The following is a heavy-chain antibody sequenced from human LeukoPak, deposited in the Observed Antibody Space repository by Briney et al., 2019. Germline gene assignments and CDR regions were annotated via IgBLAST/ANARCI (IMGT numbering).Heavy chain of an antibody. Sequence: KPSETLSLTCAVYGGSFSGYYWSWIRQPPGKGLEWIGEINHSGSTNYNPSLKSRVTISVDTSKNQFSLKLSSVTAADTAVYYCARVPLRLITIFGVENYYYYMDVWGKGTTVTVSS. V-gene: IGHV4-34*01. CDR2: INHSGST. CDR3: ARVPLRLITIFGVENYYYYMDV. J-gene: IGHJ6*03. D-gene: IGHD3-3*01. CDR1: GGSFSGYY.